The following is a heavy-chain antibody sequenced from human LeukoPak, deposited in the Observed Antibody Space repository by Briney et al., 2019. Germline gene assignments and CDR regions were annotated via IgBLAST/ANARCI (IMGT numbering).Heavy chain of an antibody. Sequence: GGSLRLSCAASGFTVSSNYMSWVRQAPGKGLEWVSVIYSGGSTYYADSVKGRFTISRDNSKNTLYLQMNSLRAEDTAVYYCAREGYCSSTSCYAVDYWGQGTLDTVSS. CDR1: GFTVSSNY. CDR2: IYSGGST. J-gene: IGHJ4*02. D-gene: IGHD2-2*01. CDR3: AREGYCSSTSCYAVDY. V-gene: IGHV3-53*01.